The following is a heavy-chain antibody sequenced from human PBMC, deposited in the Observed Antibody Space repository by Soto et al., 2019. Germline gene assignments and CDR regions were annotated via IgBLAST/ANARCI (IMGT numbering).Heavy chain of an antibody. V-gene: IGHV4-39*01. CDR2: INYRGST. D-gene: IGHD3-3*01. CDR1: GGSITSTTFY. CDR3: AVGPQSDSDH. Sequence: SETLSLTCTVSGGSITSTTFYWGWIRQPPGKGLEWIGGINYRGSTYYNPSLESRLTLSVDTSKNQFALRLTSVTAADTAAYFCAVGPQSDSDHWGQGTLVTVSS. J-gene: IGHJ4*02.